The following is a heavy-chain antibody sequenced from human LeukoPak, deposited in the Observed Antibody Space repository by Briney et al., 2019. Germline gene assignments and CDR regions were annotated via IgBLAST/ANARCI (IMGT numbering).Heavy chain of an antibody. V-gene: IGHV1-2*02. CDR1: GYTFTAYY. CDR2: INLNSGGT. Sequence: GASVKVSCKASGYTFTAYYMHWVRQAPGQGLEWMGWINLNSGGTNYAQKFQGRVTMTRDTSISTAYMELSGLRSDDTAIYYCARDLATFCDRTTCSDFDYWGQGTLVTVSS. CDR3: ARDLATFCDRTTCSDFDY. D-gene: IGHD2-2*01. J-gene: IGHJ4*02.